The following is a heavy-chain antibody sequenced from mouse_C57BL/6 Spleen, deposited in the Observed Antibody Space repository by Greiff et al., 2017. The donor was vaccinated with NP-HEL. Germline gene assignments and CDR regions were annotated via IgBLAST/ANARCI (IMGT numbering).Heavy chain of an antibody. CDR2: IWSGGST. CDR3: ARVTTVVAGFDY. J-gene: IGHJ2*01. CDR1: GFSLTSYG. V-gene: IGHV2-2*01. Sequence: QVQLKESGPGLVQPSQSLSITCTVSGFSLTSYGVHWVRQSPGKGLEWLGVIWSGGSTDYNAAFISRLSISKDNSKSQVFFKMNSLQSDDTAIYYCARVTTVVAGFDYWGQGTTLTVSS. D-gene: IGHD1-1*01.